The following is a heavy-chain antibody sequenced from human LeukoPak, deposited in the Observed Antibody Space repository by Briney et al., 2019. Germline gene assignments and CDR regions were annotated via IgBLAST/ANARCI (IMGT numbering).Heavy chain of an antibody. D-gene: IGHD6-13*01. CDR2: IHYSGST. Sequence: SETLSLTCTVSGGSITNYYWTWIRQPPGKGLEWIGYIHYSGSTNYNPSLKSRVTISVDTSKNQFSLKLSSVTAADTAVYYCARLTRQQPYYFDYWGQGTLVTVSS. CDR3: ARLTRQQPYYFDY. V-gene: IGHV4-59*01. CDR1: GGSITNYY. J-gene: IGHJ4*02.